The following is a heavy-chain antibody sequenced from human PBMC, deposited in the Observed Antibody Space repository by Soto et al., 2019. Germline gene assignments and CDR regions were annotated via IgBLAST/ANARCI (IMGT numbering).Heavy chain of an antibody. V-gene: IGHV3-7*03. J-gene: IGHJ4*02. D-gene: IGHD1-1*01. CDR2: IKQDGSEK. Sequence: PGGSLRLSCAASGFTFSTFWMNWVRQVPGKGLEWVANIKQDGSEKRYVDSVKGRFTISRDNAKNSLYLQMNSLRVEDTAVYYCARDQSNNWSGPFDYWGQGTPVTV. CDR1: GFTFSTFW. CDR3: ARDQSNNWSGPFDY.